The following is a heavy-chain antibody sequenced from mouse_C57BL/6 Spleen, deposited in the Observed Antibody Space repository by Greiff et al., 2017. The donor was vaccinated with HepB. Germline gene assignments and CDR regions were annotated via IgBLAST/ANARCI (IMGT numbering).Heavy chain of an antibody. CDR3: TGPYDYDGGFAY. D-gene: IGHD2-4*01. J-gene: IGHJ3*01. CDR1: GFTFSNYW. CDR2: IRLKSDNYAT. V-gene: IGHV6-3*01. Sequence: EVQWVESGGGLVQPGGSMKLSCVASGFTFSNYWMNWVRQSPGKGLEWVAQIRLKSDNYATHYAESVKGRFTISRDDSKSSVYLQMNNLRAEDTGIYYCTGPYDYDGGFAYWGQGTLVTVSA.